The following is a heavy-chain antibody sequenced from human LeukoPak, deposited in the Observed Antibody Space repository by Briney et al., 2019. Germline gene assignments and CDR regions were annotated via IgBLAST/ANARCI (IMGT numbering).Heavy chain of an antibody. CDR2: INAGNGNT. V-gene: IGHV1-3*01. CDR1: GYTFTSYA. Sequence: GASVKVSCKASGYTFTSYAMHWVRQAPGQRLEWMGWINAGNGNTKYSQKFQGRVTITRDTSASTAYMELSSLRSEDTDVYYCARAWGSDYSSEREFDYWGQGTLVTVSS. J-gene: IGHJ4*02. CDR3: ARAWGSDYSSEREFDY. D-gene: IGHD6-19*01.